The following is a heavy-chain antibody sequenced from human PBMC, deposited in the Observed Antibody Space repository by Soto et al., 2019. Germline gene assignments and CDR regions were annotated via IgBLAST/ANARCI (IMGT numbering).Heavy chain of an antibody. J-gene: IGHJ4*02. Sequence: DVQLVETGGGMIQPGGSLRLSCAASGFSATNNFMSWVRQPPGKGLEGVSVIYSGGGTNYADSVKSRFNMSRDISTDTVYLQMNSLKAEDTAVYYCARGLRGAIREKSLDYWGQGTLVTVSS. CDR2: IYSGGGT. CDR3: ARGLRGAIREKSLDY. V-gene: IGHV3-53*02. D-gene: IGHD3-10*01. CDR1: GFSATNNF.